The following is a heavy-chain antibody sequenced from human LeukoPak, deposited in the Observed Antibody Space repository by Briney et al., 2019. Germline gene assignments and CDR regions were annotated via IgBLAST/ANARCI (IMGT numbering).Heavy chain of an antibody. CDR2: IYTSGST. D-gene: IGHD2-8*01. V-gene: IGHV4-4*07. Sequence: MPSETLSLTCTVPGGSISSYYWSWIRQPAGKGLEWIGRIYTSGSTNYNPSLKSRVTMSVDTSKNQFSLKLSSVTAADTAVYYCARGYCTNGVCYKGYYFDYWGQGTLVTVSS. J-gene: IGHJ4*02. CDR3: ARGYCTNGVCYKGYYFDY. CDR1: GGSISSYY.